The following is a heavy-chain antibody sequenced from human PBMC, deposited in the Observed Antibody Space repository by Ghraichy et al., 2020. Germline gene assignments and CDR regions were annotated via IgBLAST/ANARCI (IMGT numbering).Heavy chain of an antibody. CDR2: IYYSGST. Sequence: ESLNISCTVSGGSISSYYWSWIRQPPGKGLEWIGYIYYSGSTNYNPSLKSRVTISVDTSKNQFSLKLSSVTAADTAVYYCARHPYSYYDILTGAFDIWGQGTMVTVSS. J-gene: IGHJ3*02. CDR3: ARHPYSYYDILTGAFDI. CDR1: GGSISSYY. V-gene: IGHV4-59*08. D-gene: IGHD3-9*01.